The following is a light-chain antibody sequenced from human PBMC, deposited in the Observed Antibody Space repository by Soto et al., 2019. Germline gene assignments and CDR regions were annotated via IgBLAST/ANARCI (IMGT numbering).Light chain of an antibody. J-gene: IGLJ3*02. CDR3: SSYAASNNFYFV. CDR1: SRDVGGYNY. V-gene: IGLV2-8*01. CDR2: EVT. Sequence: QSALAQPPSAYGSPGQSVTISCTGTSRDVGGYNYVSWYQQYPGRAPKLMIYEVTKRPSGVPDRFSGSKSGNTASLTVSGLQAEDEADYYCSSYAASNNFYFVFGGGTKVTVL.